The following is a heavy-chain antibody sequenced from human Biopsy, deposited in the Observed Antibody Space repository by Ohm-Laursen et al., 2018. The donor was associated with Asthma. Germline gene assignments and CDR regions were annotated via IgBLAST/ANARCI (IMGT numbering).Heavy chain of an antibody. V-gene: IGHV1-69*13. D-gene: IGHD2-2*01. J-gene: IGHJ4*02. CDR2: INSVFGTT. Sequence: SVKVSCKSLGGTFNTYVIGWVRQAPGQGLEWMGGINSVFGTTTYPQKFQDRITITADDSTSTVYMELSSLRSEDTAVYYCARKAGSCISRTCYSLDFWDQGTLVTVSS. CDR3: ARKAGSCISRTCYSLDF. CDR1: GGTFNTYV.